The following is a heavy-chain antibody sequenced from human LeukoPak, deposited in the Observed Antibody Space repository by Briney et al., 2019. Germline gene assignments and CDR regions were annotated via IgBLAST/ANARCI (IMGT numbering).Heavy chain of an antibody. CDR2: IRYDGSNK. CDR1: GFTFSTYG. J-gene: IGHJ5*02. Sequence: GGSLRLSCAASGFTFSTYGMHWVRQAPGKGLEWVAFIRYDGSNKYYADSVKGRFTISRDNSKNTLYLQMNSLRAEDTAVYYCARVFRPTYYYDSSGYYLSWFDPWGQGTLVTVSS. D-gene: IGHD3-22*01. CDR3: ARVFRPTYYYDSSGYYLSWFDP. V-gene: IGHV3-30*02.